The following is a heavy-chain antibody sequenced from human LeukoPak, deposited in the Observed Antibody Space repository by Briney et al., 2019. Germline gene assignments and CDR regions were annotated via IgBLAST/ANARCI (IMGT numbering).Heavy chain of an antibody. CDR2: ISTYNGNT. V-gene: IGHV1-18*01. CDR3: ARDVDTSMAYYFDC. CDR1: GYTFTSYG. J-gene: IGHJ4*02. D-gene: IGHD5-18*01. Sequence: GASVKVSCMASGYTFTSYGIRWVRQAPGQGLEWMGWISTYNGNTNYAQRVQGRVTMTTDTSTSTAYMELRSLRSDDTAVYYCARDVDTSMAYYFDCWGQGTLVTVSS.